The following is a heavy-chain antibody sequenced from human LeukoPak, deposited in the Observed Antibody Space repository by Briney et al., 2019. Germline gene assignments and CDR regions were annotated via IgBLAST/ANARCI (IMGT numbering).Heavy chain of an antibody. D-gene: IGHD3-16*01. Sequence: ASVKVSCKASGSTFTSYDINWVRQATGQGLEWMGWMNPDSGNTGYAQKFQGRVTMTRNTSISTAYMELSSLRSEDTAVYYCARAKRLGGNYYFDYWGQGTLVAVPS. CDR3: ARAKRLGGNYYFDY. CDR1: GSTFTSYD. V-gene: IGHV1-8*01. CDR2: MNPDSGNT. J-gene: IGHJ4*02.